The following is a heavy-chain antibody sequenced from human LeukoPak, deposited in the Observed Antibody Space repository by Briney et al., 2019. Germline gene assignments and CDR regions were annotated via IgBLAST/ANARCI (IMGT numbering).Heavy chain of an antibody. D-gene: IGHD1-26*01. Sequence: PSETLSLTCAVSGGSISSGGYSWGWIRQPPGKGLEWIGYIYHSGSTYYNPSLKSRVTISVDRSKNQFSLKLSSVTAADTAVYYCARESRSPGAFDIWGQGTMVTVSS. CDR1: GGSISSGGYS. J-gene: IGHJ3*02. V-gene: IGHV4-30-2*01. CDR3: ARESRSPGAFDI. CDR2: IYHSGST.